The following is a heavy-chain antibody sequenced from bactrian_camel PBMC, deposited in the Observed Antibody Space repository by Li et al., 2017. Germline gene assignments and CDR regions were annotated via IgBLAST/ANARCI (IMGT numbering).Heavy chain of an antibody. CDR2: IDRDGEI. J-gene: IGHJ4*01. CDR3: AALECALNLVRWRMVQSDFPH. CDR1: GNTYDAYC. Sequence: SCVVSGNTYDAYCMGWFRQAPGKEREGVASIDRDGEIGYADSVEGRFSISKDNAKNTLYLQMNSLQPQDTGMYYCAALECALNLVRWRMVQSDFPHWGQGTQVTVS. V-gene: IGHV3S55*01. D-gene: IGHD6*01.